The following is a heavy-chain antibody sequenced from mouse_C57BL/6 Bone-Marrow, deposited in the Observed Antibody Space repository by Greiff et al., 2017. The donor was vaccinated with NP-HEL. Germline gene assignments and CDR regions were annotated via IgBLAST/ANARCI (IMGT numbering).Heavy chain of an antibody. Sequence: VKVVESGAELVKPGASVKISCKASGYTFTDYYINWVKQRPGQGLEWIGKIGPGSGSTYYNEKFKGKATLTADKSSSTAYMQLSSLTSEDSAVYFCARAGGLYGNSWFAYWGQGTLVTVSA. D-gene: IGHD2-1*01. CDR1: GYTFTDYY. CDR2: IGPGSGST. CDR3: ARAGGLYGNSWFAY. V-gene: IGHV1-77*01. J-gene: IGHJ3*01.